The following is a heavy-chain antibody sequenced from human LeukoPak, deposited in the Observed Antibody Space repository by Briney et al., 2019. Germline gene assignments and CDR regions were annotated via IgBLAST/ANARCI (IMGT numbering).Heavy chain of an antibody. J-gene: IGHJ4*02. CDR2: IIPIFGTA. V-gene: IGHV1-69*05. CDR3: ARDTYGGNIYGMDY. CDR1: GGTFGSYA. Sequence: SVKVSCKASGGTFGSYALSWVRQAPGQGLEWMGGIIPIFGTANYAQKFQGRVTMTTDTPTSTAYMELRSLRSDDTAVYYCARDTYGGNIYGMDYWGQGTLVTVSS. D-gene: IGHD4-23*01.